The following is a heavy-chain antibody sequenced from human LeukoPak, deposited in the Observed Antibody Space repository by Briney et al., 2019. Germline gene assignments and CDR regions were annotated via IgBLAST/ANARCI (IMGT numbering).Heavy chain of an antibody. CDR1: GFTFSSYG. CDR3: AREGYCSSTSCYASDASDI. J-gene: IGHJ3*02. D-gene: IGHD2-2*01. V-gene: IGHV3-33*01. CDR2: IWYDGSNK. Sequence: GGSLRLSCAASGFTFSSYGMHWVRQAPGKGLEWVAVIWYDGSNKYYADSVKGRFTISRDNSKNTLYLQMNSLRAEDTAVYYCAREGYCSSTSCYASDASDIWGQGTMVTVSS.